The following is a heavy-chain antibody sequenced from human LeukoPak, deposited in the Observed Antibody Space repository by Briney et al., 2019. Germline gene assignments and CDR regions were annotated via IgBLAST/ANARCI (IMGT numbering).Heavy chain of an antibody. V-gene: IGHV3-21*01. CDR2: ISSSSSYI. CDR1: GFTFSSYS. Sequence: GGSLRLSCAASGFTFSSYSMNWVRQAPGKGLEWVSSISSSSSYIYYADSVKGRFTISRDNAKNSLYLQMNSLRAEDTAVYYCARAKVAAAGTVDWFDPWGQGTLVTVSP. CDR3: ARAKVAAAGTVDWFDP. J-gene: IGHJ5*02. D-gene: IGHD6-13*01.